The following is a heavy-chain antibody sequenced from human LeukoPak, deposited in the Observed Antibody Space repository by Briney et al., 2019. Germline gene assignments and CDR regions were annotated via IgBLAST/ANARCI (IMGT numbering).Heavy chain of an antibody. CDR1: GGSISSSSYS. CDR3: ARCDSLKRSFDI. J-gene: IGHJ3*02. V-gene: IGHV4-39*01. CDR2: IYHGGTT. Sequence: SETLSLTCTVSGGSISSSSYSWGWIRQPPGKGLEWIGNIYHGGTTSYNPSLKSRVTISVDTSKNQFSLKLSSVTAADTAVYYCARCDSLKRSFDIWGQGTMVTVSS. D-gene: IGHD2-21*02.